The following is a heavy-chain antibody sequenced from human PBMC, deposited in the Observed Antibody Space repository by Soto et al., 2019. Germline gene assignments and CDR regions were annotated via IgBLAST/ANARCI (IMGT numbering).Heavy chain of an antibody. Sequence: GGSLRLSCAASGFTFSSYAMSWVRQAPGKGLEWVAVISYDGSNKYYADSVKGRFTISRDNSKNTLYLQMNSLRAEDTAVYYCAKDLITMVRGVIIHYYYYGMDVWGQGTTVTVSS. D-gene: IGHD3-10*01. V-gene: IGHV3-30*18. CDR1: GFTFSSYA. CDR3: AKDLITMVRGVIIHYYYYGMDV. CDR2: ISYDGSNK. J-gene: IGHJ6*02.